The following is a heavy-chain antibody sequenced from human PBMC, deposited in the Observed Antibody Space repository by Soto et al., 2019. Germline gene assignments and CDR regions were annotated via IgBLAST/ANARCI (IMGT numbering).Heavy chain of an antibody. CDR2: VYWNDDK. J-gene: IGHJ4*02. D-gene: IGHD4-4*01. CDR3: AHRRTTTDTDY. CDR1: GFSVSASGGC. V-gene: IGHV2-5*01. Sequence: SGPTLVKPTQTLTLTCTVSGFSVSASGGCVGWIRQSPGKALEWLGFVYWNDDKRYSPSLKSRITITKDTSKNQVVLTMTNMDPVDTGTYYCAHRRTTTDTDYWGQGTLVTVSS.